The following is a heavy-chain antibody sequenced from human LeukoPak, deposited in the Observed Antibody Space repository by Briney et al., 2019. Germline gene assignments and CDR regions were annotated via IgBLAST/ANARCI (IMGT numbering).Heavy chain of an antibody. CDR3: ATLWECSDPHAFDI. D-gene: IGHD1-26*01. CDR2: IHYSAST. CDR1: GGSISGHY. J-gene: IGHJ3*02. V-gene: IGHV4-59*11. Sequence: SETLSLTCTVWGGSISGHYWIWLPQPPGKAGVGIGYIHYSASTNYNPLFKSRVTMTVDTSKNQFYLKLSSATAADTAVYYCATLWECSDPHAFDIWGQGTMVTVS.